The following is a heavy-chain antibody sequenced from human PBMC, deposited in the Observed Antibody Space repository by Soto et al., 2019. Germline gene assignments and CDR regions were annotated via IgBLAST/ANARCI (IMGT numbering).Heavy chain of an antibody. CDR2: ISSSSSYI. CDR3: ARTRLIVVVPAAIVTDAFDI. D-gene: IGHD2-2*01. V-gene: IGHV3-21*01. CDR1: GFTFSSYS. J-gene: IGHJ3*02. Sequence: EVQLVESGGGLVKPGGSLRLSCAASGFTFSSYSMNWVRQAPGKGLEWVSSISSSSSYIYYADSVKGRFTISRDNAKNSLYLQMNSLRAEDTAVYYCARTRLIVVVPAAIVTDAFDIWGQGTMVTVSS.